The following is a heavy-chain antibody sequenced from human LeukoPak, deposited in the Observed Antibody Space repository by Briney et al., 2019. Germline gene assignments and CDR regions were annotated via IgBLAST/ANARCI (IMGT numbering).Heavy chain of an antibody. D-gene: IGHD5-24*01. CDR1: GFTFSSYG. V-gene: IGHV3-30*03. CDR2: ISFDGSNK. CDR3: ARADGYNTKPFDY. Sequence: GGSLRPSCAASGFTFSSYGMHWVRQTPGKGLEWVALISFDGSNKYYANSVRGRFTISRDNSKNTLYLQMNSLRAEDTAVYYCARADGYNTKPFDYWGQGTLVTVSS. J-gene: IGHJ4*02.